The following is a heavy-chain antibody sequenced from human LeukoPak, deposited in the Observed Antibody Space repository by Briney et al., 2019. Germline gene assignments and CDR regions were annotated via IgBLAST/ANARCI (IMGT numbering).Heavy chain of an antibody. CDR3: ARDRTGVYSDY. D-gene: IGHD7-27*01. Sequence: SQTPSLTCTVSGGSISSGDYYWSWIRQPPGTGLEWIGYIYYSGSTYYNPSLKSRVTISVDTSKNQFSLKLSSVTAADTAVYYCARDRTGVYSDYWGQGTLVTVSS. CDR2: IYYSGST. CDR1: GGSISSGDYY. J-gene: IGHJ4*02. V-gene: IGHV4-30-4*08.